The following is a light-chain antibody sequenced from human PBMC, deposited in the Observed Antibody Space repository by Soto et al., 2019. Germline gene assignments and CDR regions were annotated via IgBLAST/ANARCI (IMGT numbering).Light chain of an antibody. CDR1: QSISSTY. V-gene: IGKV3-20*01. Sequence: EIVLTQSPGILSLSPGERATLSCRASQSISSTYLAWYQQKPGQAPRLLIYGASSRATGIPDRFSGSGSGTEFTLTISRLEPEDFEVFYCQQYGSSPRTLGQGTKVDI. CDR2: GAS. CDR3: QQYGSSPRT. J-gene: IGKJ1*01.